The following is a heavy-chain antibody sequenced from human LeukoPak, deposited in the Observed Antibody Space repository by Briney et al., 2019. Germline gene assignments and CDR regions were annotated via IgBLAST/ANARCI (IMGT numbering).Heavy chain of an antibody. CDR1: GFTSSSYA. V-gene: IGHV3-23*01. D-gene: IGHD2-2*01. CDR3: AKERGSLPAGQNRFDY. Sequence: PGGSLRLSCAASGFTSSSYAVSWVRQAPGEGLEWVSAISGGGDNTYYADSVKGRFTISRDNSKNTLYLHMNSLRAEDTAVYYCAKERGSLPAGQNRFDYWGQGTLVTVSS. CDR2: ISGGGDNT. J-gene: IGHJ4*02.